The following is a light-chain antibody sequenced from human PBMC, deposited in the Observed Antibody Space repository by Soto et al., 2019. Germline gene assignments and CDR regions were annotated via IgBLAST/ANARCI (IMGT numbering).Light chain of an antibody. CDR3: QSYDSSLSAYVV. CDR2: GNS. Sequence: QPVLTQPPPVSGAPGQRVTISCTGSSSNIGAGYDVHWYQQLPGTAPKLLIYGNSNRPSGVPDRFSGSKSGTSASLAITGLQAEDEADYYCQSYDSSLSAYVVFGGGTKVTVL. V-gene: IGLV1-40*01. CDR1: SSNIGAGYD. J-gene: IGLJ2*01.